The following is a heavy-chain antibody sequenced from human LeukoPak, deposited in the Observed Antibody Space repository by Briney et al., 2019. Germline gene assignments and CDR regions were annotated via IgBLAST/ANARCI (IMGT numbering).Heavy chain of an antibody. CDR1: RSTFSRYG. D-gene: IGHD6-13*01. J-gene: IGHJ6*03. V-gene: IGHV3-30*18. Sequence: GGSLRLSCAASRSTFSRYGMHWVRQAPGKGLEWVAVISYDGSNKYYADSVKGRFTISRDNSKNTLYVQMNSLRAEDTAVYYCAKEGYSRGYYSYYYMDVWGKGTTVTVSS. CDR2: ISYDGSNK. CDR3: AKEGYSRGYYSYYYMDV.